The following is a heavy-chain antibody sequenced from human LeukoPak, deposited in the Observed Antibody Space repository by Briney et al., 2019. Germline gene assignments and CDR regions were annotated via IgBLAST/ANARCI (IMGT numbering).Heavy chain of an antibody. D-gene: IGHD3-10*01. CDR3: ARDRAPRITMVRGVISPTFDP. CDR2: IYYSGST. V-gene: IGHV4-61*01. Sequence: SETLSLTCTVSGYSISSGYYWGWIRQPPGKGLEWIGYIYYSGSTNYNPSLKSRVTISVDTSKNQFSLKLSSVTAADTAVYYCARDRAPRITMVRGVISPTFDPWGQGTLVTVSS. CDR1: GYSISSGYY. J-gene: IGHJ5*02.